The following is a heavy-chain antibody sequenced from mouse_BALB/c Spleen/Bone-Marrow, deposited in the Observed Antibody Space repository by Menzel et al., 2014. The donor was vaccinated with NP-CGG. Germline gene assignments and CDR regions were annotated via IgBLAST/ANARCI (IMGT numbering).Heavy chain of an antibody. J-gene: IGHJ2*01. CDR2: IDPANGNT. Sequence: VQLQQSGAEIVKPGASVKSSCTTSGFNIEDSYIYWMKQRPEQGLEWIGRIDPANGNTKYDPQFQGKATITVDTSSATAYLQLSSLTSEDTAVYYCARNYGSSLDYWGQGTTLTVSS. CDR1: GFNIEDSY. D-gene: IGHD1-1*01. V-gene: IGHV14-3*02. CDR3: ARNYGSSLDY.